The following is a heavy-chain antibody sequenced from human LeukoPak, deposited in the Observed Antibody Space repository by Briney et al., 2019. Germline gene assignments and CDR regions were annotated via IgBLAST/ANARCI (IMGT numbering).Heavy chain of an antibody. Sequence: PGGSLRLSCVASGFTFTSYSMNWVRQAPGKGLEWVSCIDISGTSMYYADSVKGRFTISRDNAKNSLFLQMHSLRAEDTAVYYCARPSRSGYSTGWPDFWAQGTLVTVSS. CDR1: GFTFTSYS. D-gene: IGHD6-19*01. CDR3: ARPSRSGYSTGWPDF. J-gene: IGHJ4*02. CDR2: IDISGTSM. V-gene: IGHV3-21*01.